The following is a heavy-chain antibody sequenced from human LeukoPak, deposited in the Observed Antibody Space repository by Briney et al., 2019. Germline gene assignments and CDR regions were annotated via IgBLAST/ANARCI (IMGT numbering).Heavy chain of an antibody. CDR3: AREVIPNWFDL. CDR1: GGTFSSYA. CDR2: IIPILGIA. D-gene: IGHD3-16*02. V-gene: IGHV1-69*04. Sequence: ASVKVSCKASGGTFSSYAISWVRQAPGQGLEWMGRIIPILGIANYAQKFQGRVTITADKSTSTAYMELSSLRSEDTAVYYCAREVIPNWFDLWGQGTLVTVSS. J-gene: IGHJ5*02.